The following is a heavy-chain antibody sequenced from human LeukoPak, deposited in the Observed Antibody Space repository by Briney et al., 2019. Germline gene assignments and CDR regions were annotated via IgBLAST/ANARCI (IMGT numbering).Heavy chain of an antibody. V-gene: IGHV4-59*01. J-gene: IGHJ4*02. CDR1: GGSTTSYY. CDR2: IHNTGGT. CDR3: ARLKPAGDYGYPFDY. D-gene: IGHD5-18*01. Sequence: SEALSLTCTVSGGSTTSYYWSWIRQLPGKGLEWIGYIHNTGGTYSDPSLKSRVTMSIDTSRNQFSLMLNAVTTADTAVYYCARLKPAGDYGYPFDYWGQGTLVTVSS.